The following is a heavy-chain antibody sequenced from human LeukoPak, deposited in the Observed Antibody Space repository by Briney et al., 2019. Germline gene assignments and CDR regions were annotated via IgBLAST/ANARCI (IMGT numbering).Heavy chain of an antibody. CDR2: IYYSGST. V-gene: IGHV4-39*01. CDR1: GGSISSSSYY. D-gene: IGHD5-12*01. J-gene: IGHJ5*02. CDR3: ARQWASGDYNTRYTWFDP. Sequence: SETLSLTCTVSGGSISSSSYYWAWIRQPPGKGLEWIGTIYYSGSTYYNPSLKSRVTISGDTSKNQFSLKMNSVTAADTAVYYCARQWASGDYNTRYTWFDPWGQGTLVAVSS.